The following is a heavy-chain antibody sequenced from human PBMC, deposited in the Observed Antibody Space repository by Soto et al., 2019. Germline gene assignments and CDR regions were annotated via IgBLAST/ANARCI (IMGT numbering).Heavy chain of an antibody. Sequence: ASVKVSCKASGYTFTIYGISWVRQAPGQGLEWMGWISAYNGNTNYAQKLQGRVTMTTDTSTSTAYMELRSLRSDDTAVYYCARAIAAAGTHRAFDIWGQGTMVTVSS. D-gene: IGHD6-13*01. J-gene: IGHJ3*02. V-gene: IGHV1-18*01. CDR1: GYTFTIYG. CDR3: ARAIAAAGTHRAFDI. CDR2: ISAYNGNT.